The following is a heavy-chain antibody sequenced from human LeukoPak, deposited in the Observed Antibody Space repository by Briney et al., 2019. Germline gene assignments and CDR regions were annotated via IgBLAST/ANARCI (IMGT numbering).Heavy chain of an antibody. CDR3: ARRGYSSSWSY. CDR1: GVSISSYY. V-gene: IGHV4-59*08. Sequence: PSETLSLTCTVSGVSISSYYWSWIRQPPGKGLEWIGEISDSGSTNYNPSLKSRVTIPRDTSKKQFSLKLSSVTAADTAVYYCARRGYSSSWSYWGQGTLVTVSS. D-gene: IGHD6-13*01. CDR2: ISDSGST. J-gene: IGHJ4*02.